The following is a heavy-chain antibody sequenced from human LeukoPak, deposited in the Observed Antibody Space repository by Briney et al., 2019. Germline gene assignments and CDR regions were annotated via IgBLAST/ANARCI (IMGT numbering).Heavy chain of an antibody. CDR3: TRGYYYDSGGHYDYYYYMDV. V-gene: IGHV1-69*02. J-gene: IGHJ6*03. D-gene: IGHD3-22*01. Sequence: ASVKVSCKASGGTFSSYTISWVRQAPGQGLEWMGRIIPILGIANYAQKFQGRVTITADESTSQAYMELSRLRSEDTAVYYCTRGYYYDSGGHYDYYYYMDVWGKGTTVTVSS. CDR1: GGTFSSYT. CDR2: IIPILGIA.